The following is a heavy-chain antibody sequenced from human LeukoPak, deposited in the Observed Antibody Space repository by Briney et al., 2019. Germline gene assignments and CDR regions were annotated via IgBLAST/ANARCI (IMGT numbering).Heavy chain of an antibody. J-gene: IGHJ4*02. CDR1: GGSFSGYY. CDR3: ARQKIYCSSTSCYDFDY. D-gene: IGHD2-2*01. CDR2: INHSGST. Sequence: SETLSLTCAVYGGSFSGYYWSWIRQPPGKGLEWIGEINHSGSTNYNPSLKSRVTISVDTSKNQFSLKLSSVTAADTAVYYCARQKIYCSSTSCYDFDYWGQGTLVTVSS. V-gene: IGHV4-34*01.